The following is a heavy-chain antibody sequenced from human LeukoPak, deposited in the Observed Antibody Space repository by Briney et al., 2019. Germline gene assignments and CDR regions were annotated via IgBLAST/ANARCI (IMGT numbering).Heavy chain of an antibody. D-gene: IGHD2-21*01. V-gene: IGHV3-7*03. Sequence: GGSLRLSCAASGFTFSSYWMTWVRQAPGKGLEWVANIKRDGSEKYFVDSVKGRFTISRDNAKNSLYLQMNSLRAEDTAVYYCARSTDILWWPTGLDYWGQGTLVTVSS. CDR3: ARSTDILWWPTGLDY. CDR2: IKRDGSEK. J-gene: IGHJ4*02. CDR1: GFTFSSYW.